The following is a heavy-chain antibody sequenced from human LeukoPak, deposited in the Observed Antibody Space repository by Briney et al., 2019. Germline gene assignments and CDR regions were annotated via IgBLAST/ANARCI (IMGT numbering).Heavy chain of an antibody. D-gene: IGHD3-9*01. V-gene: IGHV3-30*18. CDR1: GFTFSSYG. J-gene: IGHJ6*02. CDR2: ISYDGSNK. CDR3: AKDGHHYDILTGYAGDGMDV. Sequence: GGSLRLSCAASGFTFSSYGMHWVRQAPGKGLEWVAVISYDGSNKYYADSVKGRFTISRDNSKNTLYPQMNSLRAEDTAVYYCAKDGHHYDILTGYAGDGMDVWGQGTTVTVSS.